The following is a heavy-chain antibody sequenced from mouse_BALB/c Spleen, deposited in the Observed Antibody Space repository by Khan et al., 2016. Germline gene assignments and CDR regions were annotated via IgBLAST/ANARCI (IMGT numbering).Heavy chain of an antibody. Sequence: EVELVESGGDLVKPGGSLIISCAASGLTFSSYAMSWVRQTPEKRLEWVASISSGGSSFYPDILKGRFTISRDNARNILYLQMSSLKSEDTAMYYCASKVYYFDYWGQGTTLTVSS. CDR3: ASKVYYFDY. J-gene: IGHJ2*01. CDR1: GLTFSSYA. V-gene: IGHV5-6-5*01. CDR2: ISSGGSS.